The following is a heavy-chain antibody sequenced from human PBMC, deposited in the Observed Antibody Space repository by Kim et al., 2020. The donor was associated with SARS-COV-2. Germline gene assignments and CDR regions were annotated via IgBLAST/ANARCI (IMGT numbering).Heavy chain of an antibody. V-gene: IGHV4-39*01. Sequence: SETLSLTCTVSGGSISSSSYYWGWIRQPPGKGLEWIGSIYYSGSTYYNPSLKSRVTISVDTSKNQFSLKLGSVTAADTAVYYCARQVRVTIFGVVTKRTGAFDIWGQGTMVTVSS. CDR3: ARQVRVTIFGVVTKRTGAFDI. CDR1: GGSISSSSYY. D-gene: IGHD3-3*01. J-gene: IGHJ3*02. CDR2: IYYSGST.